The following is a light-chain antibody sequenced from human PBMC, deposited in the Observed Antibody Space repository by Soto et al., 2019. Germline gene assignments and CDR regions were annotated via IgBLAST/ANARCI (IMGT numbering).Light chain of an antibody. CDR1: NIGSKS. V-gene: IGLV3-21*04. J-gene: IGLJ1*01. CDR2: YDS. CDR3: QVWDSSSALYV. Sequence: SYELTQPPSVSVAPGKTARITCGGNNIGSKSVHWYQQKPGQAPVLVIYYDSDRPSGIPERFSGSNSGNTAILTISRVEAGDEADYYCQVWDSSSALYVFGTGTKLTAL.